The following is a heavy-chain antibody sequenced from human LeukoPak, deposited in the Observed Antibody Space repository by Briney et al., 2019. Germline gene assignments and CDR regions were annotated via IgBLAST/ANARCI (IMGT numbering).Heavy chain of an antibody. J-gene: IGHJ5*02. D-gene: IGHD3-3*01. CDR1: GGSFSGYY. CDR2: INHSGST. CDR3: ARVDSDFWSGYYRGSNWFDP. V-gene: IGHV4-34*01. Sequence: PSETLSLTCAVYGGSFSGYYWSWIRQPPGKGLEWIGEINHSGSTNYNPSHKSRVTISVDTSKNQFSLKLSSVTAADTAVYYCARVDSDFWSGYYRGSNWFDPWGQGTLVTVSS.